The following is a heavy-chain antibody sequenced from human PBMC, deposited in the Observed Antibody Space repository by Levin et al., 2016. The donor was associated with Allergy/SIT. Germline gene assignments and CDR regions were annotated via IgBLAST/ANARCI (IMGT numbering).Heavy chain of an antibody. Sequence: WVRQAPGQGLEWMGWMNPNSGNTGYAQKFQGRVTMTRNTSISTAYMELSSLRSEDTAVYYCAREAAEGVLYYFDYWGQGTLVTVSS. V-gene: IGHV1-8*01. CDR2: MNPNSGNT. CDR3: AREAAEGVLYYFDY. D-gene: IGHD6-13*01. J-gene: IGHJ4*02.